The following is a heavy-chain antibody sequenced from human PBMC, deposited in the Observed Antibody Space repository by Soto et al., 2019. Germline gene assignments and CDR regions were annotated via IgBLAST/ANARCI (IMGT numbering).Heavy chain of an antibody. CDR2: ISGSGGST. CDR3: AKDRSRSSIDAFDI. Sequence: EVQLLESGGGLVQPGGSLRLSCAASGFTFSSYAMSWVRQAPGKGLEWVSGISGSGGSTYYADSVKGRCTISRDNSKNTLYLRMNSLRAEDTALSYCAKDRSRSSIDAFDIWGQGTMVTVSS. V-gene: IGHV3-23*01. J-gene: IGHJ3*02. CDR1: GFTFSSYA. D-gene: IGHD1-26*01.